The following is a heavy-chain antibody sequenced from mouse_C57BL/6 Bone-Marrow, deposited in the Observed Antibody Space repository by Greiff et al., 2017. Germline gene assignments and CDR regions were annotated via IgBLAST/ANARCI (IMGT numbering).Heavy chain of an antibody. D-gene: IGHD2-1*01. CDR3: ARYGNFYFDY. J-gene: IGHJ2*01. V-gene: IGHV1-63*01. CDR1: GYTFTNYW. CDR2: IYPGGGYT. Sequence: VKLQEPGAELVRPGTSVKMSCKASGYTFTNYWIGWAKQRPGHGLEWIGDIYPGGGYTNYNEKFKGKATLTADKSSSTAYMQFSSLTSEDSAIYYCARYGNFYFDYWGQGTTLTVSS.